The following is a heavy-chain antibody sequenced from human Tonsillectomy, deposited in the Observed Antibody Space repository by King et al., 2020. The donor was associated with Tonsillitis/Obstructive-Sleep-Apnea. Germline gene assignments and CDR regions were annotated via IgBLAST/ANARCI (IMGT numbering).Heavy chain of an antibody. J-gene: IGHJ6*02. D-gene: IGHD3-3*01. CDR3: AIEIWSGYYAVSYYGMHV. V-gene: IGHV1-2*02. Sequence: QLVQSGAEVKKPGASVKVSCKASGYIFTGYYMHWVRQAPGQGLEWMGWINPNSGGTNYAQKFQGRVTMTRDTSISTAYMELSRLRSDDTAVYYCAIEIWSGYYAVSYYGMHVWGQGTTVTVSS. CDR2: INPNSGGT. CDR1: GYIFTGYY.